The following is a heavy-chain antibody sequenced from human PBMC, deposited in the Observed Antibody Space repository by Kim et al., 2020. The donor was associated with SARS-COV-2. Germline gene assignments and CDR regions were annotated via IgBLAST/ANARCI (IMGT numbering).Heavy chain of an antibody. J-gene: IGHJ4*02. CDR1: GFTFSDYY. Sequence: GGSLRLSCAASGFTFSDYYMSWIRQAPGKGLEWVSYISSSSSYTNYADSVKGRFTISRDNAKNSLYLQMNSLRAEDTAVYYCARDLSITFGGVIVPAGFDYWGQGTLVTVSS. D-gene: IGHD3-16*02. CDR2: ISSSSSYT. V-gene: IGHV3-11*05. CDR3: ARDLSITFGGVIVPAGFDY.